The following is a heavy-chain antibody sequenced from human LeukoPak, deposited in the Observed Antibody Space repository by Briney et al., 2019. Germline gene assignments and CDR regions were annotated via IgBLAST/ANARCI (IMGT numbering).Heavy chain of an antibody. Sequence: ASVKVSCKASGYTFTSYYMHWVRQAPGQGLEWMGGFDPEDGETIYAQKFQGRVTMTEDTSTDTAYMELSSLRSEDTAVYYCATDFIPPIKQTEIVGASDCWGQGTLVTVSS. CDR2: FDPEDGET. CDR3: ATDFIPPIKQTEIVGASDC. V-gene: IGHV1-24*01. CDR1: GYTFTSYY. D-gene: IGHD1-26*01. J-gene: IGHJ4*02.